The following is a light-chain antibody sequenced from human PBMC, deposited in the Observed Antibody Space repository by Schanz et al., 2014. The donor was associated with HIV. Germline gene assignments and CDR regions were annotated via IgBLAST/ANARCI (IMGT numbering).Light chain of an antibody. CDR3: AGWDDSLNVWV. J-gene: IGLJ3*02. Sequence: QSVLTQPPSASGTPGQSVTISCSGSSSNIGSNAVHWYQQLPGTAPKLLIYINNQRPSGVPVRFSGSKSATSASLAISGLQSEDEADYYCAGWDDSLNVWVFGGGTKVTVL. CDR1: SSNIGSNA. CDR2: INN. V-gene: IGLV1-44*01.